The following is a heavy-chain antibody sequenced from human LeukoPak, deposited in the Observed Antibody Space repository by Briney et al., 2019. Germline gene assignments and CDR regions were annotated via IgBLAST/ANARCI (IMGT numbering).Heavy chain of an antibody. D-gene: IGHD2-2*01. CDR1: GGTFSSYA. J-gene: IGHJ5*02. Sequence: EASVKVSCKASGGTFSSYAISWVRQAPGQGLEWMGGIIPIFGTANYAQKFQGRVTITADESTSTAYMELSSLRSEDTAVYYCARSLRGYCSSTSCYAFGDGEVWFDPWGQGTLVTVSS. CDR2: IIPIFGTA. V-gene: IGHV1-69*13. CDR3: ARSLRGYCSSTSCYAFGDGEVWFDP.